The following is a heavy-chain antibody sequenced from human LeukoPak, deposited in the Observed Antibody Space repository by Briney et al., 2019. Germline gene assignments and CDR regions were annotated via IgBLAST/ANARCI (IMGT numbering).Heavy chain of an antibody. CDR3: ATGSGWYSPDY. CDR1: GFXFTSSP. Sequence: SVKVSCKASGFXFTSSPIQWVRQARGQRLEWIGWIVVGSGTTNYAQKFQERVSFTRDMSTNTAYMELSSLRSEDTAVYYCATGSGWYSPDYWGQGTLVTVSS. D-gene: IGHD6-19*01. V-gene: IGHV1-58*02. J-gene: IGHJ4*02. CDR2: IVVGSGTT.